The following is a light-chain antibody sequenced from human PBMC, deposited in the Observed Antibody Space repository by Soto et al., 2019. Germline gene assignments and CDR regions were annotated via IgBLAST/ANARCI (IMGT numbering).Light chain of an antibody. CDR1: NIGSKS. J-gene: IGLJ1*01. CDR3: QVWDSSSDHGV. CDR2: YDS. Sequence: SSVLTQPPPVSVAPGKTARISCGGNNIGSKSVHWYQQKPGQAPVLVIYYDSDRPSGIPERFSGSNSGNTATLTISRVEAGDEADYYCQVWDSSSDHGVFGSGTKVTVL. V-gene: IGLV3-21*04.